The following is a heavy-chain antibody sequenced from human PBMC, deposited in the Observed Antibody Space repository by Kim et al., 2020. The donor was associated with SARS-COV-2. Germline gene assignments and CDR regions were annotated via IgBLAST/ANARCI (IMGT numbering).Heavy chain of an antibody. V-gene: IGHV3-7*01. Sequence: GGSLRLSCAASGFSFTTNWMSWVRQAPGKGLEWVAKIKEDGSERYYARSVEGRFTISRDNAKNSLYLQMNSLRAEGTGVYYCARDRRYSLDYWGQGTLVTVSS. CDR2: IKEDGSER. J-gene: IGHJ4*02. CDR1: GFSFTTNW. CDR3: ARDRRYSLDY. D-gene: IGHD2-15*01.